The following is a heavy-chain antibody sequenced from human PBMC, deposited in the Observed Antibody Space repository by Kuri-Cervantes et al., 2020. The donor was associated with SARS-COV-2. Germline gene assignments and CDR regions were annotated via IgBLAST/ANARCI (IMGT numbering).Heavy chain of an antibody. V-gene: IGHV3-66*02. D-gene: IGHD3-3*01. CDR1: GFTVSSNY. CDR3: ARGYDFWTTFYY. J-gene: IGHJ4*02. CDR2: IYGGGST. Sequence: GGTLRLTCAASGFTVSSNYMSWVRQAPGKGLEWVSVIYGGGSTYYADSVKGRFTISRDNSKNTLYLQMNSLIAEDTAVYYCARGYDFWTTFYYWGQGTLVTVSS.